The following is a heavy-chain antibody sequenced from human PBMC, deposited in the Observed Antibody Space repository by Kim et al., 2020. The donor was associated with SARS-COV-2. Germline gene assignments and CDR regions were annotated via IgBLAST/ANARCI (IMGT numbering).Heavy chain of an antibody. V-gene: IGHV4-4*09. CDR3: ARVETIFGVVSWFDP. Sequence: PPLQSRVTISVDTSKNQFSLKLSSGTAADTAVYYCARVETIFGVVSWFDPWGQGTLVTVSS. J-gene: IGHJ5*02. D-gene: IGHD3-3*01.